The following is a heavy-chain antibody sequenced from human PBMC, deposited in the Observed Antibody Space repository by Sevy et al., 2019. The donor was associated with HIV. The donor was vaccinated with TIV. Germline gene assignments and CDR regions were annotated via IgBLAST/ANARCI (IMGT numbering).Heavy chain of an antibody. V-gene: IGHV3-30*18. D-gene: IGHD6-13*01. CDR1: GFSFSRHG. CDR2: ISNDGSDK. J-gene: IGHJ6*02. CDR3: ANSRGRYEGSSWLYYYYIMDV. Sequence: GGSLRLSCAAAGFSFSRHGMHWVRQAPGKGLEWVAVISNDGSDKEYAESGKGRFTVSRDNSKDTVYLQMNSLRLDDTAVYYCANSRGRYEGSSWLYYYYIMDVWGQGTTVTVSS.